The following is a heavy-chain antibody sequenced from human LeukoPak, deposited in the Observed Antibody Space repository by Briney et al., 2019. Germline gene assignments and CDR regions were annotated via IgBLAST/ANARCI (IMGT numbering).Heavy chain of an antibody. CDR2: ISSSSNTI. CDR1: GFTFSTYS. Sequence: GGSLRLSCSASGFTFSTYSMNWVRQAPGKGLEWVSYISSSSNTIYYADSVKGRFTISRDNAKNSLYLQMNSLRAEDTAVYYCASMTTYCGGDCYFFDYWGQGTLVTVSS. J-gene: IGHJ4*02. CDR3: ASMTTYCGGDCYFFDY. V-gene: IGHV3-48*04. D-gene: IGHD2-21*02.